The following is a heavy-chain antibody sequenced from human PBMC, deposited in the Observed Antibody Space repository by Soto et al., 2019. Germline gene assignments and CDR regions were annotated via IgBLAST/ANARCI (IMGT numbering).Heavy chain of an antibody. J-gene: IGHJ6*03. D-gene: IGHD2-2*01. Sequence: QVQLVQSGAEVKKPGASVKVSCKASGYTFTSYAMHWVRQAPGQRLEWMGWINAGNGNTKYSQKFQGRVTITRDTSASKAYMELSSLRSEDTAVYYCARDRASSTHDYYIDVWGKGTTVTVSS. V-gene: IGHV1-3*01. CDR3: ARDRASSTHDYYIDV. CDR2: INAGNGNT. CDR1: GYTFTSYA.